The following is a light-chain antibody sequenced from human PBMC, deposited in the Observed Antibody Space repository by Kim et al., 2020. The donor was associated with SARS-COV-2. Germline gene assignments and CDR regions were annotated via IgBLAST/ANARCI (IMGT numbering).Light chain of an antibody. CDR1: QNIDTY. Sequence: GDRVTITCRASQNIDTYINWYQQMPGKAPKFLIYGASILQSGVPSRFSGSGSGTDFTLTISGLQPDDLATYFCQQSYITPYSFGQGTKLEI. CDR2: GAS. V-gene: IGKV1-39*01. CDR3: QQSYITPYS. J-gene: IGKJ2*01.